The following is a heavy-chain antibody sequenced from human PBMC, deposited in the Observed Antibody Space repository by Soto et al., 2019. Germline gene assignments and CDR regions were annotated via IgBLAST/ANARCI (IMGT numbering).Heavy chain of an antibody. CDR2: INPDSGDT. V-gene: IGHV1-2*02. CDR3: ARGDYGTGGYPFPYFDY. D-gene: IGHD2-8*02. J-gene: IGHJ4*02. Sequence: HEHLVQSGAEVKRPGASLKVSYKASGYSFTGYYIHWVRQAPGQGLEWMGWINPDSGDTNYAQNFQGRVTLTSDTSIRTASMDLTSLTSDDTAVYYCARGDYGTGGYPFPYFDYWGQGTLVIVSS. CDR1: GYSFTGYY.